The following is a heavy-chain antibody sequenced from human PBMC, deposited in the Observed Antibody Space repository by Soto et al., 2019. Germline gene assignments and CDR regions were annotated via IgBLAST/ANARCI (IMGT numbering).Heavy chain of an antibody. Sequence: EVQLLESGGGLVQPGGSLRLSWAASGFTFSSYAMSWVRQAPGKGLEWVSAISGSGGSTYYADSVKGRFTISRDNSKNKLYLQMNSLRAEDTAVYYCSKNYFSVGATDAFDIWGQGKMVTVSS. CDR1: GFTFSSYA. CDR3: SKNYFSVGATDAFDI. D-gene: IGHD1-26*01. J-gene: IGHJ3*02. V-gene: IGHV3-23*01. CDR2: ISGSGGST.